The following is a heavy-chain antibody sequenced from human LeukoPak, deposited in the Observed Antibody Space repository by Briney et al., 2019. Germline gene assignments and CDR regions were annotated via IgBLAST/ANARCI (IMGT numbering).Heavy chain of an antibody. CDR1: KFSFTSYW. CDR3: ARDSQYYDFWSGSHYYYMDV. Sequence: GGSLRLSCAASKFSFTSYWMHWVRQAPGKGLVWVSRINPDGSRTNYADSVEGRFTISRDNAKNTLYLQMNSLGAEDTAVYYCARDSQYYDFWSGSHYYYMDVWGKGTTVTVSS. CDR2: INPDGSRT. J-gene: IGHJ6*03. V-gene: IGHV3-74*01. D-gene: IGHD3-3*01.